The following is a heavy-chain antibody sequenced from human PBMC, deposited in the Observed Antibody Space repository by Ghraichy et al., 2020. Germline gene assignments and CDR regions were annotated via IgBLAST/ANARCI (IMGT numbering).Heavy chain of an antibody. V-gene: IGHV3-66*01. CDR2: IHSGGST. Sequence: GGSLRLSCAASGFTVSSNYMSWVRQAPGKGLEWVSVIHSGGSTYYGDSVKGRFTISRDNPKNTLYLQMNSLRAEDSAVYFCAKALRDSSFDYWGLGTLVTVSS. J-gene: IGHJ4*02. CDR3: AKALRDSSFDY. D-gene: IGHD3-16*01. CDR1: GFTVSSNY.